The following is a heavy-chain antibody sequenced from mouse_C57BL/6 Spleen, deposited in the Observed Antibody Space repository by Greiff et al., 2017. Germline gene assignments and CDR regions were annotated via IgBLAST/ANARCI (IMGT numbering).Heavy chain of an antibody. CDR3: ARREYITTVVARAMDY. J-gene: IGHJ4*01. Sequence: QVQLQQSGAELVRPGTSVKVSCKASGYAFTNYLIEWVKQRPGQGLEWIGVINPGSGGTNYNEKFKGKATLTADKSSSTAYMQLSSLTSEDSAVYFCARREYITTVVARAMDYWGQGTSVTVSS. CDR1: GYAFTNYL. V-gene: IGHV1-54*01. D-gene: IGHD1-1*01. CDR2: INPGSGGT.